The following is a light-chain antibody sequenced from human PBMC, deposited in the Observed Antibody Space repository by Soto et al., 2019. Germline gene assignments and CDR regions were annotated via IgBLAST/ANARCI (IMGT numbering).Light chain of an antibody. J-gene: IGLJ3*02. V-gene: IGLV1-40*01. CDR1: ASNLGAKYA. CDR2: DNI. CDR3: QSYDTTLSGLV. Sequence: QSVLTQPPSVSGAPGQRDTISCTGSASNLGAKYAVHWYQHLPGTVPKLLIYDNIHRPSGVPDRFSGSKSDTSASLAITGLQAEDEADYYCQSYDTTLSGLVFGGGTKVTVL.